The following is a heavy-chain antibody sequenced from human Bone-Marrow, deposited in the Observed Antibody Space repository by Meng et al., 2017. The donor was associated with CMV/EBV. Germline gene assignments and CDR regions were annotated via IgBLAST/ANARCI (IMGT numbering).Heavy chain of an antibody. J-gene: IGHJ5*02. Sequence: LSLTCAASGFTFSSYAMHWVRQAPGKGLEWVAVISYDGSNKYYADSVKGRFTISRDNSKNTLYLQMNSLRAEDTAVYYCARDGVDYGDYEGWFDPWGQGTLVTVSS. V-gene: IGHV3-30*04. CDR2: ISYDGSNK. D-gene: IGHD4-17*01. CDR1: GFTFSSYA. CDR3: ARDGVDYGDYEGWFDP.